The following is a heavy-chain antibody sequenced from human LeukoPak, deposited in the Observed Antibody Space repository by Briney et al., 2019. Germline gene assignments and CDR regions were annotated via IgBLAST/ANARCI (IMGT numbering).Heavy chain of an antibody. CDR3: AREAPSTETAGGFDY. V-gene: IGHV1-46*01. D-gene: IGHD6-13*01. J-gene: IGHJ4*02. CDR1: GYTFINYH. Sequence: ASVKVSCKASGYTFINYHIHWVRQAPGKGLEWMGIINPSGGSTTYEQKFQGRVTMTGDTSTTTVYMELSGLKSEDTAVYYCAREAPSTETAGGFDYWGQGTLVTVSS. CDR2: INPSGGST.